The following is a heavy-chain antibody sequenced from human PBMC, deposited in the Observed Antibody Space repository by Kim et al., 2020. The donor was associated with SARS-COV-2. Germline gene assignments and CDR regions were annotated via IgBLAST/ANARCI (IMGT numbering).Heavy chain of an antibody. CDR2: ISSSSSTI. Sequence: GGSLRLSCTASGFTFSTYSINWVRQAPGEGLEWISYISSSSSTIYYADSVRGRFTISRDNAKNSLYLQMNSLIAEDTAVYYCARDRGGSGYYYYGMDVWGQGTTVTVSS. D-gene: IGHD2-15*01. CDR1: GFTFSTYS. J-gene: IGHJ6*02. V-gene: IGHV3-48*04. CDR3: ARDRGGSGYYYYGMDV.